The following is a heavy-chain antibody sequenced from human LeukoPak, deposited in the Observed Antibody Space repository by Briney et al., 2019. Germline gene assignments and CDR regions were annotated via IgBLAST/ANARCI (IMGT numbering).Heavy chain of an antibody. D-gene: IGHD1-7*01. V-gene: IGHV3-74*01. Sequence: GGSLRLSCAASGFTFSSYWMHWVRQAPGKGLVWVSRINSDGTSTSYAGSVKGRFTISRDNAKNTLYLQMNSLRAEDTAVYYCARGTSGITGTTFDYWGQGTLVTVSP. CDR3: ARGTSGITGTTFDY. CDR1: GFTFSSYW. J-gene: IGHJ4*02. CDR2: INSDGTST.